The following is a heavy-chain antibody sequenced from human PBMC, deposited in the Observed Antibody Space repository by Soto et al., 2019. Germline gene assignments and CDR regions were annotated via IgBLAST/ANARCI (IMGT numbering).Heavy chain of an antibody. V-gene: IGHV4-39*01. D-gene: IGHD1-26*01. CDR3: ARHEGGSYWGAYNWFDP. Sequence: QLQLQLSGPGLVKPSETLSLTCTVAGGSISSSSYYWGWIRQPPGKGLEWIGSIYYSGSTYYNPSPTGRVTRSVDTSKNQFSLKLSSVTAADTAVFYCARHEGGSYWGAYNWFDPWGQGTLVTVSS. CDR1: GGSISSSSYY. CDR2: IYYSGST. J-gene: IGHJ5*02.